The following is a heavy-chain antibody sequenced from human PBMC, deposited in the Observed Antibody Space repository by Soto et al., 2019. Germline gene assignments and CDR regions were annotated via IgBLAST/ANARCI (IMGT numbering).Heavy chain of an antibody. Sequence: HPSGSLKLSCASSGFACSTHAMRWHRQAPGKGLEWVSAISGSGGSTYYADSVKGRFTISRDNSKNTLYLQMNSLRAEDTAVYYCAKDPTALLYSYGNIKYEYYYYGMDVWGQGTTVTVSS. V-gene: IGHV3-23*01. J-gene: IGHJ6*02. CDR3: AKDPTALLYSYGNIKYEYYYYGMDV. CDR1: GFACSTHA. D-gene: IGHD5-18*01. CDR2: ISGSGGST.